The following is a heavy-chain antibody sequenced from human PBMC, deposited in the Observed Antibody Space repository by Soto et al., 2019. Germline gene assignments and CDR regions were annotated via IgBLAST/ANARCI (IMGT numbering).Heavy chain of an antibody. Sequence: PGGSLRLSCAASGFTFSSYAMSWVRQAPGKGLEWVSAISGSGGSTYYADSVKGRFTISRDNSKNTLYLQMNSLRAEDTAVYYCAKDRHSSSWYRNHYYYGMDVWGQGTTVTVSS. J-gene: IGHJ6*02. V-gene: IGHV3-23*01. D-gene: IGHD6-13*01. CDR3: AKDRHSSSWYRNHYYYGMDV. CDR1: GFTFSSYA. CDR2: ISGSGGST.